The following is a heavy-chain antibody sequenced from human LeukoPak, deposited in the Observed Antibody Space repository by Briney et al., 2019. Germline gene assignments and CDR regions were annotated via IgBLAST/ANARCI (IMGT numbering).Heavy chain of an antibody. J-gene: IGHJ4*02. CDR1: GFTFTNYY. CDR3: AREESGGYFDY. CDR2: INPSGSST. Sequence: ASVKVSCKASGFTFTNYYMHWVRQAPGQGPEWMGLINPSGSSTNYAQKFRGRVTMTRDTSTTTVYMKLSSLRSEDTAVYYCAREESGGYFDYGGQGTLVTVSS. V-gene: IGHV1-46*01. D-gene: IGHD2-8*02.